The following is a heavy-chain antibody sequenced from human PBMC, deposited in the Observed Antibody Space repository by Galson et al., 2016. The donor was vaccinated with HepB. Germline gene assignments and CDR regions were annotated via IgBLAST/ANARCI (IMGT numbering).Heavy chain of an antibody. V-gene: IGHV4-59*13. CDR2: IDDSGNI. D-gene: IGHD3-16*01. J-gene: IGHJ6*02. CDR1: GASIGNNQ. CDR3: ARDVGHLYGLRFFYGMDV. Sequence: SETLSLTCSVSGASIGNNQWSWIRQPPGKGLEWIGYIDDSGNIKYSPSLQSRVTISIDSSKNQFSLNVTSVTGGDTAVYFCARDVGHLYGLRFFYGMDVWGQGTTVTVS.